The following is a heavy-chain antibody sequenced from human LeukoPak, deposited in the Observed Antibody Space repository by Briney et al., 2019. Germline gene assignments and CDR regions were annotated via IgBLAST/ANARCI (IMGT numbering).Heavy chain of an antibody. CDR1: GYTFTDYW. D-gene: IGHD6-6*01. Sequence: GESLKISCKGSGYTFTDYWIGWVRQMPGKGLEWMGIIYPGDSDTRYSPSFQGQVTISADKSISTAYLQWSSLKASDTAMYYCARRGESSSGGYYYYYYMDVWGKGTTVTVSS. V-gene: IGHV5-51*01. CDR2: IYPGDSDT. CDR3: ARRGESSSGGYYYYYYMDV. J-gene: IGHJ6*03.